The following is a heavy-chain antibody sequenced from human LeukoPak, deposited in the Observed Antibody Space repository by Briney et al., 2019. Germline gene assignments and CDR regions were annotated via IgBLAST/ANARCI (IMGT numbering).Heavy chain of an antibody. CDR1: GYTFTSYD. Sequence: ASVKLSCKPSGYTFTSYDINWVRQAAGHGLEWRGWMNPNSGNTGYAQKFQGRVTMTRNTSISTAYMELSSERSEDTAVYYGQRAEWGSSGYRVWYYWGQGTLVTVSS. CDR3: QRAEWGSSGYRVWYY. CDR2: MNPNSGNT. V-gene: IGHV1-8*01. D-gene: IGHD6-13*01. J-gene: IGHJ4*02.